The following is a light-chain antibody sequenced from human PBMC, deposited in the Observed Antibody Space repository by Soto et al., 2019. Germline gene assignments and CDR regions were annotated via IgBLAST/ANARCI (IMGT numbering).Light chain of an antibody. CDR2: GAS. V-gene: IGKV3-20*01. J-gene: IGKJ1*01. CDR3: QQYGRSPWT. Sequence: EILWTKSPGTLSVSRGDRATLSCRASQSVSSSYLAWYQQKPGQAPGLLIYGASSRATGIPDRFSGSGSGTDFTLTISRLEPEDFAVYYCQQYGRSPWTYGQGTKVDIK. CDR1: QSVSSSY.